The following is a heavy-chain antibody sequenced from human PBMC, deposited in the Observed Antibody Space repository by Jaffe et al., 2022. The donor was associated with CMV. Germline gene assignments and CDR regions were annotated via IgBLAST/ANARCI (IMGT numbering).Heavy chain of an antibody. J-gene: IGHJ4*02. CDR3: ARIGSNWFLY. CDR1: GYSFTNYW. Sequence: DVQLVQSGAEVRKPGESLRISCKASGYSFTNYWIGWVRQMSGKGLEWMGIVYPGDSETRYSPPFQGQVTISADKSTNTAYLQWRSLNASDSAMYYCARIGSNWFLYWGQGTPVTVSS. D-gene: IGHD3-10*01. V-gene: IGHV5-51*01. CDR2: VYPGDSET.